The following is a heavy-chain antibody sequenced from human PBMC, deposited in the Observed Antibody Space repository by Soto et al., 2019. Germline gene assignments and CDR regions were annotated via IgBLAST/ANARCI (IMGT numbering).Heavy chain of an antibody. Sequence: GGSLRLSCAASGFTFRSFTMNWVRQAPGKGLEWVSTISSNSAYIYYTDALRGRFTISRDNAKNSLHLQMNSLRAEDTAVYFCGKDPNGDYVGGFEFWGPGTMVTVSS. CDR2: ISSNSAYI. J-gene: IGHJ3*01. D-gene: IGHD4-17*01. CDR1: GFTFRSFT. CDR3: GKDPNGDYVGGFEF. V-gene: IGHV3-21*04.